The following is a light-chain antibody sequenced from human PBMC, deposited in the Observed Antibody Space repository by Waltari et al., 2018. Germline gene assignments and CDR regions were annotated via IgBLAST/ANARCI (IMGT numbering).Light chain of an antibody. CDR1: QSVSSSY. J-gene: IGKJ1*01. CDR2: GAS. Sequence: EIVLTQSPGTLSLSPGERATLSSRASQSVSSSYVAWYQQKPGQAPRLLIYGASRRATGPPDSCSGSGAGTYFPLTISRLEAEVFAVYYCQQYGSSPTFGQGTKVEIK. V-gene: IGKV3-20*01. CDR3: QQYGSSPT.